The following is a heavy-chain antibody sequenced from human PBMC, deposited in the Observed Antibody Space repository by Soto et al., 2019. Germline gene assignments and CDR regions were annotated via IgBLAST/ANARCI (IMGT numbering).Heavy chain of an antibody. Sequence: GESLKISCKGSGYSFISYWIGWVRQMPGKGLEWMGIIYPGDSDTRYSPSFQGRFTISRDNSKNTLYLQMNRLRAEDTAVYYCAKDAQAVARSEIDYWGQGTLVTVSS. V-gene: IGHV5-51*01. CDR2: IYPGDSDT. CDR1: GYSFISYW. CDR3: AKDAQAVARSEIDY. J-gene: IGHJ4*02. D-gene: IGHD6-19*01.